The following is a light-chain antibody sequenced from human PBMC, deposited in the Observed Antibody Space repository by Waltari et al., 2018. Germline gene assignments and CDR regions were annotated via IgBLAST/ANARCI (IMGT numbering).Light chain of an antibody. CDR1: SSDVGGDDS. CDR3: SSQSTKNGVI. CDR2: DVN. V-gene: IGLV2-14*03. Sequence: QSALTQPASVSGSPGQSITISCTGSSSDVGGDDSVSWYEDHPGQAPKVIIYDVNKRPSGVSVRLSCSKSGNTASLTISGLQAEDEATFYCSSQSTKNGVIFGGGTKVTVL. J-gene: IGLJ2*01.